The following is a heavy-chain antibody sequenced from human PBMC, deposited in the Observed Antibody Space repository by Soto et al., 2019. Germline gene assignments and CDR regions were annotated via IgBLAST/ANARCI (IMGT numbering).Heavy chain of an antibody. D-gene: IGHD7-27*01. CDR3: SKENGILGANWGIFQS. CDR1: GFGFGGFA. J-gene: IGHJ5*02. CDR2: IRATGDTT. Sequence: EVQLLESGGGLVQPGGSLRLSCAASGFGFGGFAMNWVRQAPGKGLEWVSAIRATGDTTHYADSVKGRLTISRDNSKNVLCLLMNSLRAEDTGGYYCSKENGILGANWGIFQSWGQGTLVTVSS. V-gene: IGHV3-23*01.